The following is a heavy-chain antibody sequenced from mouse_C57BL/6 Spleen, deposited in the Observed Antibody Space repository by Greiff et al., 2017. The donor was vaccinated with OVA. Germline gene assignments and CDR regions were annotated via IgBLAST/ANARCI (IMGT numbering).Heavy chain of an antibody. D-gene: IGHD2-3*01. V-gene: IGHV1-78*01. J-gene: IGHJ2*01. Sequence: VQLQESDAELVKPGASVKISCKVSGYTFTDHTIHWMKQRPEQGLEWIGYIYPRDGSTKYNEKFKGKATLTADKSSSTAYMQLNSLTSEDSAVYFCARNPPYDGYYEDYFDYWGQGTTLTVSS. CDR1: GYTFTDHT. CDR2: IYPRDGST. CDR3: ARNPPYDGYYEDYFDY.